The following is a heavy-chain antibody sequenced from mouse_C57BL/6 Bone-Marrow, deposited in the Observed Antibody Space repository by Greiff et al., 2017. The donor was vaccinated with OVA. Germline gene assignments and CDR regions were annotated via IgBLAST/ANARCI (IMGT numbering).Heavy chain of an antibody. CDR3: ARVTLRYFDV. J-gene: IGHJ1*03. V-gene: IGHV1-69*01. Sequence: QVQLQQPGAELVMPGASVKLSCKASGYTFTSYWMHWVKQRPGQGLEWIGEIDPSDSYTNYNQKFKGKSTLTVDKSSSTAYMQLSSLTSEDSAVYYCARVTLRYFDVWGTGTTVTVSS. D-gene: IGHD2-13*01. CDR1: GYTFTSYW. CDR2: IDPSDSYT.